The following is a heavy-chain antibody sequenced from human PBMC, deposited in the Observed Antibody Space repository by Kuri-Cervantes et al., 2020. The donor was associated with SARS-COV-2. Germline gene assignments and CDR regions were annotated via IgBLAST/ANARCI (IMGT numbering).Heavy chain of an antibody. Sequence: GESLKISCAASGFTFSSYGMHWVRQAPGKGLEWVAVISYDGSNKYYADSVKGRFTISRDNSKNTLYLQMNSLRAEDTAAYYCARETLGPYYYDSSGYQNDAFDIWGQGTMVTVSS. V-gene: IGHV3-30*03. CDR2: ISYDGSNK. CDR3: ARETLGPYYYDSSGYQNDAFDI. CDR1: GFTFSSYG. D-gene: IGHD3-22*01. J-gene: IGHJ3*02.